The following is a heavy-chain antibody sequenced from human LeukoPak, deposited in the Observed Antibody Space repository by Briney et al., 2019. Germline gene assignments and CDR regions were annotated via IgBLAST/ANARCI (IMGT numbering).Heavy chain of an antibody. J-gene: IGHJ5*02. D-gene: IGHD3/OR15-3a*01. CDR3: ARGGLPARSWFDP. CDR2: INPSSGRT. CDR1: GYTFTSYY. V-gene: IGHV1-46*01. Sequence: GGSLRLSCAASGYTFTSYYMNWVRQAPGQGLEWMGIINPSSGRTTYAQKFQGRVTMTRDTSTSTVYMELTSLRSEDTAVFYCARGGLPARSWFDPWGQGTLVTVSS.